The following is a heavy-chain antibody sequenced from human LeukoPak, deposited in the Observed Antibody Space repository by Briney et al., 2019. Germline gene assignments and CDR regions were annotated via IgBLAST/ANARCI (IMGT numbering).Heavy chain of an antibody. D-gene: IGHD2-21*01. CDR1: GFSFSDYF. CDR2: ISSSGSII. V-gene: IGHV3-11*04. CDR3: ARVGPTSCGGSCPFDY. Sequence: GGSLRLSCAASGFSFSDYFMSWIRQAPGKGLEWVSYISSSGSIIHYADSVKGRFIISRDNAKNSLYLQMNSLRAEDTAVYYCARVGPTSCGGSCPFDYWGQGTLVTVSS. J-gene: IGHJ4*02.